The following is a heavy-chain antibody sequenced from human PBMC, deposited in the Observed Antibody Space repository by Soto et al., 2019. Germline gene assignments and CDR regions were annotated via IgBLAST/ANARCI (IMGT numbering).Heavy chain of an antibody. J-gene: IGHJ4*02. D-gene: IGHD3-10*02. CDR1: GASVSTGVYY. CDR3: AGAVSDFDVRRYRTSYFDQ. CDR2: IDNSGST. Sequence: NPSATLSLTCTVSGASVSTGVYYWPWTRQHPGKGLEWIVYIDNSGSTYSNPSLPGRVGISVDTSKNQFSLNLQSLTAADTAFYYCAGAVSDFDVRRYRTSYFDQWGQGILVTVS. V-gene: IGHV4-31*03.